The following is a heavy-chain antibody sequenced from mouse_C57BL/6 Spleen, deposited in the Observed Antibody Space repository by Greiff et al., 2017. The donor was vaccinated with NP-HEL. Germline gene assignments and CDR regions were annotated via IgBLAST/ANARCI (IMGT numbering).Heavy chain of an antibody. D-gene: IGHD3-2*02. J-gene: IGHJ4*01. CDR1: GYAFSSSW. V-gene: IGHV1-82*01. CDR3: ARQLRLYYYAMDY. CDR2: IYPGDGDT. Sequence: QVQLQQSGPELVKPGASVKISCKASGYAFSSSWMNWVKQRPGKGLEWIGRIYPGDGDTNYNGKFKGKATLTADKSSSTAYMQLSSLTSEDSAVYFCARQLRLYYYAMDYWGQGTSVTVSS.